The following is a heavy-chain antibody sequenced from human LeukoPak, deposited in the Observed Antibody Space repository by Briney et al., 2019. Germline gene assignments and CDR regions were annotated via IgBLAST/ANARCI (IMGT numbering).Heavy chain of an antibody. V-gene: IGHV1-18*01. J-gene: IGHJ5*02. Sequence: GASVKVSCKASGYTFTSYGVSWVRQAPGQGLEWMGWISAYNGNTNYAQKLQGRVTMTTDTSTSTAYMELRSLRSDDTAVYYCARVKGFYCSGGSCYPLGFFDPWGQGTLVTVSS. CDR3: ARVKGFYCSGGSCYPLGFFDP. CDR2: ISAYNGNT. D-gene: IGHD2-15*01. CDR1: GYTFTSYG.